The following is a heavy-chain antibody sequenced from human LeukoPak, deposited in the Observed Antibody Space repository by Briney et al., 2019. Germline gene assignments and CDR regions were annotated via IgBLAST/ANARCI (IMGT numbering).Heavy chain of an antibody. J-gene: IGHJ5*02. CDR2: IYSGGST. Sequence: GGSLRLSCAASGFTVSSNYMSWVRQAPGKGLEWVSVIYSGGSTYYADSVKGRFTISRDDAKSSLYLQMSSLRAEDTAVYYCARDPAAAGSVWLDPWGQGTLVTVSS. CDR3: ARDPAAAGSVWLDP. D-gene: IGHD6-13*01. V-gene: IGHV3-53*01. CDR1: GFTVSSNY.